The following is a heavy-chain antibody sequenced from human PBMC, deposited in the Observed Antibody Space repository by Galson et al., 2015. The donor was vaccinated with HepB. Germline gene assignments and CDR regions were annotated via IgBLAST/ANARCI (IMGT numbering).Heavy chain of an antibody. D-gene: IGHD2-2*01. J-gene: IGHJ6*03. V-gene: IGHV3-23*01. CDR1: GFTFSHYA. Sequence: SLRLSCAASGFTFSHYAMRWVRQAPGKGLEWVSTVGCSGATTYYADSVKGRFTISRDSSRDTLYLQMNSLRAEDTAVYYCAKGYCGGTGCSANFYYMDVWGKGTTVTVSS. CDR3: AKGYCGGTGCSANFYYMDV. CDR2: VGCSGATT.